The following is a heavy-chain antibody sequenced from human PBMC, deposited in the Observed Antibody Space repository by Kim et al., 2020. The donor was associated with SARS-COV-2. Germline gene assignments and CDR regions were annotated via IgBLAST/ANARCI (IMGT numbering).Heavy chain of an antibody. CDR3: ARGHEEGSSDF. D-gene: IGHD2-2*01. CDR2: INHSGST. Sequence: SETLSLTCAVYGGSFSGYYWSWIRQPPGKGLEWIGEINHSGSTNYNPSLKSRVTISVDTSKNQFSLKLSSVTAADTAVYYCARGHEEGSSDFWGQGTLVTVSS. V-gene: IGHV4-34*01. CDR1: GGSFSGYY. J-gene: IGHJ4*02.